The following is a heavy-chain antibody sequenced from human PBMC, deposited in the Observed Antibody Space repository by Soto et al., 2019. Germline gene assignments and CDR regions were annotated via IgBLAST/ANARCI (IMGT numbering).Heavy chain of an antibody. Sequence: PGGSLRLSCAASGFTFSSYGMHWGRQAPGKGLEWVAVISYDGSNKYYADSVKGRFTISRDNSKNTLYLQMNSLRAEDTAVYYCAKALMRGSLIVGATEDYWGQGT. J-gene: IGHJ4*02. D-gene: IGHD1-26*01. CDR3: AKALMRGSLIVGATEDY. CDR2: ISYDGSNK. CDR1: GFTFSSYG. V-gene: IGHV3-30*18.